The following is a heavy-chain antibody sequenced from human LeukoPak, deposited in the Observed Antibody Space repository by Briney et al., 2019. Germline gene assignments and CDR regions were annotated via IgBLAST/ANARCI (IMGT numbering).Heavy chain of an antibody. J-gene: IGHJ5*02. V-gene: IGHV4-31*03. CDR2: IYYSGST. CDR3: VRGWYYYGSGSYYNSAYNWFDP. Sequence: ASETLSLTCTVSGGSISSGGYYWSWIRQHPGKGLEWIGYIYYSGSTYYNPSLKSRVTISVDTSKNQFSLKLSSVTAADTAVYYCVRGWYYYGSGSYYNSAYNWFDPWGQGTLVTVSS. D-gene: IGHD3-10*01. CDR1: GGSISSGGYY.